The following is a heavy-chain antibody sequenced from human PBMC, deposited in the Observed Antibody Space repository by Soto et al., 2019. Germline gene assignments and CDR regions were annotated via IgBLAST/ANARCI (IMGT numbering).Heavy chain of an antibody. J-gene: IGHJ6*02. CDR2: IYYSGST. D-gene: IGHD5-18*01. Sequence: ETLSLTCTVSGGSLSSGSYYWGWIRQPPGKGLEWIGYIYYSGSTNYNPSHKNRVTISVDTSKNQFSLKLSSVTAADTAVYYCACIFSGGYGYGFYYYGMDVWGQGTTVTVSS. CDR1: GGSLSSGSYY. CDR3: ACIFSGGYGYGFYYYGMDV. V-gene: IGHV4-39*01.